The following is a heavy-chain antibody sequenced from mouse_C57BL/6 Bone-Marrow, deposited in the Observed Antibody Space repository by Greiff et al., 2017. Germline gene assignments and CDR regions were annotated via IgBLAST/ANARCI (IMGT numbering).Heavy chain of an antibody. CDR1: GFNIKDYY. D-gene: IGHD2-13*01. Sequence: EVKLVESGAELVKPGASVKLSCTASGFNIKDYYMHWVKQRTEQGLEWIGRIDPEDGETKYDPKFQGKATITADTSSNTTYLQLRSLTSEDTAVYYCARGTTGFADWGQGTLVTVS. V-gene: IGHV14-2*01. CDR2: IDPEDGET. J-gene: IGHJ3*01. CDR3: ARGTTGFAD.